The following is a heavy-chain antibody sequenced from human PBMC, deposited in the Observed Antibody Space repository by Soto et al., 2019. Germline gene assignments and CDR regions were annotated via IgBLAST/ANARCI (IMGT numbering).Heavy chain of an antibody. J-gene: IGHJ6*02. Sequence: VEVSCKASGYTFTSYAMHWVRQAPGQRLEWMGWINAGNGNTKYSQKFQGRVTITRDTSASTAYMELSSLRSEDTAVYYCARDPKIAADYYYYYGMDVWGQGTTVTVS. CDR1: GYTFTSYA. D-gene: IGHD6-13*01. CDR2: INAGNGNT. V-gene: IGHV1-3*01. CDR3: ARDPKIAADYYYYYGMDV.